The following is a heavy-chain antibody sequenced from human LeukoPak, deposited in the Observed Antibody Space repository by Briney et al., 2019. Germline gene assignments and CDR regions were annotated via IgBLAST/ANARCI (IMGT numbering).Heavy chain of an antibody. V-gene: IGHV3-15*01. CDR1: GFTFSNAW. CDR3: TTDPGPYGVYYYDSTDPFDY. D-gene: IGHD3-22*01. CDR2: IKSKTDGGTT. Sequence: KTGGSLRLSCAASGFTFSNAWMSWVRQAPGKGLEWVGRIKSKTDGGTTDYAAPVKGRFTISRDDSKNTLYLQMNSLKTEDTAVYYCTTDPGPYGVYYYDSTDPFDYWGQGTLVTVSS. J-gene: IGHJ4*02.